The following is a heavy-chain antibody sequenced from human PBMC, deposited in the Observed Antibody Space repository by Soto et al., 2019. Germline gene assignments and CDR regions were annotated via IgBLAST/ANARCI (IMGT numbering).Heavy chain of an antibody. J-gene: IGHJ6*02. CDR2: LYYGGT. D-gene: IGHD3-22*01. Sequence: LSLTCEVSGVSVSNRTHYWTWIRQPLGKGLEWIGFLYYGGTNYNPSLKSRLTIALDTSKNQISLNLSSVTAADTAVYYWLTARPDDKYYYYALDVWGQGTTVTVSS. V-gene: IGHV4-61*01. CDR1: GVSVSNRTHY. CDR3: LTARPDDKYYYYALDV.